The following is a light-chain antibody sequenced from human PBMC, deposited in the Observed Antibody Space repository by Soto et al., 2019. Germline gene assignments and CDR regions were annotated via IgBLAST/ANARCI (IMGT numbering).Light chain of an antibody. CDR1: QGISSY. Sequence: IQLTQSPSSLSASVGDRVTITCRASQGISSYLAWYQQKPGKAPKLLIYAASTLQSGVPSRFSGSGSGTDFTLTISILQHEDVATYYCQQLNSYPLFTFGPGTKVDIK. CDR3: QQLNSYPLFT. J-gene: IGKJ3*01. CDR2: AAS. V-gene: IGKV1-9*01.